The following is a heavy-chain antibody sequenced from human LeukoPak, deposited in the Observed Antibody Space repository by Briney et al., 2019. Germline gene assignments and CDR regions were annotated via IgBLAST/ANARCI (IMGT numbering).Heavy chain of an antibody. CDR1: GGSISSGSYY. CDR3: ARDCRVYCSSTSCPGRGNYSYYYMDV. D-gene: IGHD2-2*01. CDR2: IYTRGST. V-gene: IGHV4-61*02. J-gene: IGHJ6*03. Sequence: SQTLSLTCTVSGGSISSGSYYWSWIRQPAGKGLEWTGRIYTRGSTNYNPSLKSRATISVDPSKNQFCLKLSSVAAADTAVYYCARDCRVYCSSTSCPGRGNYSYYYMDVWGKGTTVTVSS.